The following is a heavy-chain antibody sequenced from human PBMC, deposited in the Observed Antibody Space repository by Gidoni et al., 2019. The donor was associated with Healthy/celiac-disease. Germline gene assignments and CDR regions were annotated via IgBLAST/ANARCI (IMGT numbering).Heavy chain of an antibody. J-gene: IGHJ3*02. CDR3: ARPVVPAAMQGRGEVAFDI. Sequence: HVQLQQWGAGLFKPSETLSLTCAVYGGSFSGYYWSWIRQPPGKGLEWIGESNHSGSTNYNPSLKSRVTISVDTSKNQFSMKLSSVTAADTAVYYCARPVVPAAMQGRGEVAFDIWGQGTMVTVSS. V-gene: IGHV4-34*01. CDR2: SNHSGST. CDR1: GGSFSGYY. D-gene: IGHD2-2*01.